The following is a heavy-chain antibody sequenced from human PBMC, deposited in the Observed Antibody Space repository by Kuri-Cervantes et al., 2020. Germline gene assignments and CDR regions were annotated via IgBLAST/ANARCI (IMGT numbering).Heavy chain of an antibody. CDR3: ARDHGGKAVAGHLGY. D-gene: IGHD6-19*01. CDR2: ISYDGSNK. V-gene: IGHV3-30-3*01. CDR1: GFTFSSYA. Sequence: GESLKISCAASGFTFSSYAMHWVRQAPGKGLEWVAVISYDGSNKYYADSVKGRFTISRDNSKNTLYLQMNSLRAEDTAVYYCARDHGGKAVAGHLGYWGQGTLVTVSS. J-gene: IGHJ4*02.